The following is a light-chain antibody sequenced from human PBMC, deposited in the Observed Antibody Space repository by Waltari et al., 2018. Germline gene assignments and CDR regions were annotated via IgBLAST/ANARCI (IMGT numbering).Light chain of an antibody. Sequence: QSALTQPASVSGSPGQSITISCTGTSGDVGNFNLFSWYQQYPGKAPKLMIYEVNTRPSGVSNRFSGSKSGNTASLTISGLQAEDEADYYCSSYTISSTYVFGTGTKVTVL. J-gene: IGLJ1*01. CDR2: EVN. CDR3: SSYTISSTYV. CDR1: SGDVGNFNL. V-gene: IGLV2-23*02.